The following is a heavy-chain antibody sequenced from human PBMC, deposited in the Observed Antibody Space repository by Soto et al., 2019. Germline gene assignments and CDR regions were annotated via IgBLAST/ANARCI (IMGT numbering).Heavy chain of an antibody. D-gene: IGHD3-16*01. CDR3: ARPGYGRRPSLGVDP. V-gene: IGHV4-39*01. J-gene: IGHJ5*02. CDR2: IYYDVTS. Sequence: QLQLQESGPGLVKPSETLSLTCPVSGGSISSSDYYWGWIRQPPGKGLEWIGNIYYDVTSYYNPSLKSRLTISADTSKNQFSLKMSSVTAADTAIYYCARPGYGRRPSLGVDPWGRGTLVTVSS. CDR1: GGSISSSDYY.